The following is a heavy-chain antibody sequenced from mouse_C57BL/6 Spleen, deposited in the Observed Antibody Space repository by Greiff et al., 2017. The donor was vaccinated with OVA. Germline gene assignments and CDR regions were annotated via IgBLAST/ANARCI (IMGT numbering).Heavy chain of an antibody. J-gene: IGHJ2*01. V-gene: IGHV5-4*01. CDR3: ARENYGSSPGYFDY. CDR1: GFTFSSYA. D-gene: IGHD1-1*01. CDR2: ISDGGSYT. Sequence: EVKLVESGGGLVKPGGSLKLSCAASGFTFSSYAMSWVRQTPEKRLEWVATISDGGSYTYYPDNVKGRFTISRDNAKNNLYLQMIHLKSEDTAMYDGARENYGSSPGYFDYWGQGTTLTVSS.